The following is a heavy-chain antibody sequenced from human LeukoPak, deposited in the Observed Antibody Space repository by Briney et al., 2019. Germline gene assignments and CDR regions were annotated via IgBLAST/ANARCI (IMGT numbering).Heavy chain of an antibody. CDR1: GFTVSSNY. J-gene: IGHJ4*02. D-gene: IGHD2-15*01. V-gene: IGHV3-66*01. CDR3: AREGVSGSYYFDY. Sequence: GGSLRLSCAASGFTVSSNYMSWVRQAPGKGLEWVSVIYSGGSTYYADSVKGRFTISRDNSKNTLYLQMNSLRAEDTAVYYCAREGVSGSYYFDYWGQGTLVTVPS. CDR2: IYSGGST.